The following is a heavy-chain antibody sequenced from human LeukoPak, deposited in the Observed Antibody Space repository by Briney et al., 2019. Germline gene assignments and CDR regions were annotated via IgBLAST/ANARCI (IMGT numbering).Heavy chain of an antibody. J-gene: IGHJ4*02. CDR1: GFTFSSYS. CDR3: ARETPDSSSWTVFDF. Sequence: PGGSLRLSCAASGFTFSSYSMNWVRQAPGKGLEWVANIKQDGSEKYYVDSVKGRFTISRDSAKNSLYLQMNSLRAEDTAVYYCARETPDSSSWTVFDFWGQGTLVTVSS. V-gene: IGHV3-7*01. CDR2: IKQDGSEK. D-gene: IGHD6-13*01.